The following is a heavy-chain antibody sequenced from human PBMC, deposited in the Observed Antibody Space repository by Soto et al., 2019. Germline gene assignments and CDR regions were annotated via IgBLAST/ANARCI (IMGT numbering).Heavy chain of an antibody. Sequence: QDQLVQSGAEVKKPGSSVKVSCKAFGGPFSSHTFSWVRQAPGQGLEWMGRIIPALGTTTYAQKFQGRVTIPADDSGPTAYMDLTTPRTEDTAVYYCARPDFGDYWYFDLGGGGTLVTVSP. CDR1: GGPFSSHT. CDR3: ARPDFGDYWYFDL. V-gene: IGHV1-69*08. J-gene: IGHJ2*01. D-gene: IGHD4-17*01. CDR2: IIPALGTT.